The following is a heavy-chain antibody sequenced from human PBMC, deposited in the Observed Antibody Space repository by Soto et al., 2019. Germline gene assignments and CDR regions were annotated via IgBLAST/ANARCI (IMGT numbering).Heavy chain of an antibody. J-gene: IGHJ4*02. CDR3: ARDRGSSAPLDY. V-gene: IGHV4-61*01. D-gene: IGHD3-10*01. CDR2: IYCSGST. CDR1: GGSVSSGSYY. Sequence: SETLSLTCTVSGGSVSSGSYYWSWIRQPPGKGLEWIGYIYCSGSTNYNPSLKSRVTISVDTSKNQFSLKLSSVTAADTAVYYRARDRGSSAPLDYWGQGTLVTVSS.